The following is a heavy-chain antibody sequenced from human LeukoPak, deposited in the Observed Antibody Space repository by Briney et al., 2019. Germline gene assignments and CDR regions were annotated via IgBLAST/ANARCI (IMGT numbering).Heavy chain of an antibody. J-gene: IGHJ4*02. CDR1: AFTFSSYA. D-gene: IGHD6-6*01. CDR3: AKRGSTWDLDY. Sequence: GGSLRLSCTASAFTFSSYAMHWVRQAPGKGLEWMAVVSYDGNTKYYADSVRGRFTISRDNSENTLYLQMNSLRAVDTAVYYCAKRGSTWDLDYWGQGTLVTVSS. CDR2: VSYDGNTK. V-gene: IGHV3-33*06.